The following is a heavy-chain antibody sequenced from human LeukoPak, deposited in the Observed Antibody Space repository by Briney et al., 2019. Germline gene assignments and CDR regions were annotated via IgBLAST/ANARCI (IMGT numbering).Heavy chain of an antibody. CDR2: ISGSGGST. V-gene: IGHV3-23*01. J-gene: IGHJ4*02. CDR1: GFTFSSYA. Sequence: GGSLRLSCAASGFTFSSYAMSWVRQAPGKGLEWVSAISGSGGSTYYADSVKGRFTISRDNSKNTLYLQMNSLRAEDTAVYYCAPSSGDYDFWSGYWPGPFDYWGQGTLVTVSS. CDR3: APSSGDYDFWSGYWPGPFDY. D-gene: IGHD3-3*01.